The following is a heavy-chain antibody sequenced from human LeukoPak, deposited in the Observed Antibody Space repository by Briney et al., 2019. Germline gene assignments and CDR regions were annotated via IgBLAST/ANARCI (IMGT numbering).Heavy chain of an antibody. Sequence: ASVKVSCKASGYTFTAYYMHWVRQAPGQGLEWMGWINPYRNDTTYAEKFQGRVTMTWDTSINTAYMELSRLRSDDTAVYYCARGPYSSGWYELGIWDYYFDYWGQGTLVTVSS. D-gene: IGHD6-19*01. CDR3: ARGPYSSGWYELGIWDYYFDY. CDR2: INPYRNDT. V-gene: IGHV1-2*02. J-gene: IGHJ4*02. CDR1: GYTFTAYY.